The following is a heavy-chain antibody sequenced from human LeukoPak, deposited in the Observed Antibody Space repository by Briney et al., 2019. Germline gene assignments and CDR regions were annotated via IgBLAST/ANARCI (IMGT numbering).Heavy chain of an antibody. D-gene: IGHD3-22*01. V-gene: IGHV4-59*01. CDR1: GGSISSYY. CDR2: IYYSGST. J-gene: IGHJ4*02. CDR3: ARSPRYSEAYYYDSSGYYYAGTSLDY. Sequence: SETLSLTCTVSGGSISSYYWSWIRQPPGKGLEWIGYIYYSGSTNYNPSLKSRVTISVDTSKNQFSLKLSSVTAADTAVYYCARSPRYSEAYYYDSSGYYYAGTSLDYWGQGTLVTVSS.